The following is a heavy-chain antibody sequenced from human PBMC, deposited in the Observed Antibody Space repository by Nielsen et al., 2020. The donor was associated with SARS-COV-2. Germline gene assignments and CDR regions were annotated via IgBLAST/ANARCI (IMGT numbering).Heavy chain of an antibody. D-gene: IGHD1-26*01. Sequence: GESLKISCAASGFTFSSYAMHWVRQAPGKGLEWVAVISYDGSNKYYADSVKGRFTISRDNSKNTLYLQMNSLRAEDTAVYYCARERGSYSGYYYYYYGMDVWGQGTTVTVSS. J-gene: IGHJ6*02. CDR2: ISYDGSNK. V-gene: IGHV3-30-3*01. CDR1: GFTFSSYA. CDR3: ARERGSYSGYYYYYYGMDV.